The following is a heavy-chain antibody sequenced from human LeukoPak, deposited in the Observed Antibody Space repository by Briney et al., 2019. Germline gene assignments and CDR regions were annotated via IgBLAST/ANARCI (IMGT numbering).Heavy chain of an antibody. V-gene: IGHV4-38-2*02. CDR2: IFHSGTT. Sequence: PSETLSLTCTVSGYYISDGFYWDWIRRTPGKGLEWIGSIFHSGTTYYNPSLKSRVTISTDTSKNHFSLHLDSVTPEDTAVYYCAKSNGYGLIDIWGQGTMVTVSS. J-gene: IGHJ3*02. CDR3: AKSNGYGLIDI. D-gene: IGHD3-22*01. CDR1: GYYISDGFY.